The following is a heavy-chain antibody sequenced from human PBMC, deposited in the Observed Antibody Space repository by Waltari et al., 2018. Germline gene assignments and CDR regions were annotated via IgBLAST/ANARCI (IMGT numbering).Heavy chain of an antibody. CDR2: MYYSGST. V-gene: IGHV4-39*01. Sequence: QLQLQESGPGLVKPSETLSLTCVVSGGSIISAAYYWGWVRQPPGKGLEFIGSMYYSGSTYHTPSLKSRVTISGDTSQNQFSLRLSSVTAADTAVYYCARQDYYYVKGYFDLWGRGTLVTVSS. D-gene: IGHD3-22*01. CDR1: GGSIISAAYY. CDR3: ARQDYYYVKGYFDL. J-gene: IGHJ2*01.